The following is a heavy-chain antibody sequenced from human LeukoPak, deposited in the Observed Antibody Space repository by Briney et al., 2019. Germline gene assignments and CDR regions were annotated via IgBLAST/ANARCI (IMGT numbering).Heavy chain of an antibody. Sequence: GGSLRLSCAASGFTFSSYSMNWVRQAPGKGLEWVSYISSSSSTIYYADSVKGRFTISRDNAKNSLYLQMNSLRDEDTAVYYCARSPCGGDCYLVDYRGQGTLVTVSS. CDR2: ISSSSSTI. CDR1: GFTFSSYS. V-gene: IGHV3-48*02. CDR3: ARSPCGGDCYLVDY. D-gene: IGHD2-21*02. J-gene: IGHJ4*02.